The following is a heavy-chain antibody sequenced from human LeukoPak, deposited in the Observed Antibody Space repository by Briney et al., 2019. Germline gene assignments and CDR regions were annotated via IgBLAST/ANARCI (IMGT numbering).Heavy chain of an antibody. CDR1: GYSISSGYY. Sequence: SETLSLTCTVSGYSISSGYYWGWIRQPPGKGLEWIGSIYHSGSTYYNPSLKSRVTISVDTSKNQFSLKLGSVTAADTAVYYCARTTMVRGTYYMDVWGKGTTVTISS. CDR2: IYHSGST. CDR3: ARTTMVRGTYYMDV. V-gene: IGHV4-38-2*02. D-gene: IGHD3-10*01. J-gene: IGHJ6*03.